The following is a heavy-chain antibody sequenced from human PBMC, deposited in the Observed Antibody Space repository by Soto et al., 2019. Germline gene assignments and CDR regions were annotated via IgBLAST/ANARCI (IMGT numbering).Heavy chain of an antibody. V-gene: IGHV3-15*07. J-gene: IGHJ6*02. CDR3: TTSQAHRLLHYYYYGMDV. CDR2: IKSKTDDGTI. Sequence: GGSLRLSCAASGFSFSNAWMNWVRQAPGKGLEWVGRIKSKTDDGTIDYVLPVKGRFTISRDDSKNTLYLQMNSLKSEDTAVYYCTTSQAHRLLHYYYYGMDVWGQGTTVTVSS. D-gene: IGHD2-21*02. CDR1: GFSFSNAW.